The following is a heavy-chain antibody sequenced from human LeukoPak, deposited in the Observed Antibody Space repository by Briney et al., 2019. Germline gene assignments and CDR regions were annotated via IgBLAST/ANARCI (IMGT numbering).Heavy chain of an antibody. J-gene: IGHJ4*02. CDR1: GFTFSSFN. V-gene: IGHV3-21*01. CDR2: ISSASSLI. D-gene: IGHD6-19*01. Sequence: GGSLRLSCAASGFTFSSFNMNWVRQAPGKGLEWVSSISSASSLIWYADSLKGRFTISRDNAKNSLYLQMDSLRAEDTAIYYCARYNSGWNDYWGQGTLVTVSS. CDR3: ARYNSGWNDY.